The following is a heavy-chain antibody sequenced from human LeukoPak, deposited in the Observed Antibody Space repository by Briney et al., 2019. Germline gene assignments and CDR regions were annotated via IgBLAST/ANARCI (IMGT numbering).Heavy chain of an antibody. V-gene: IGHV3-30-3*01. J-gene: IGHJ6*03. CDR1: GFTFSSYA. CDR3: AKAPYYSYYCMDV. Sequence: GGSLRLSCAASGFTFSSYAMHWVRQAPGKGLEWVAVISYDGSNKYYADSVKGRFTISRDNSKNTLYLQMNSLRAEDTAVYYCAKAPYYSYYCMDVWGKGTTVTVSS. CDR2: ISYDGSNK.